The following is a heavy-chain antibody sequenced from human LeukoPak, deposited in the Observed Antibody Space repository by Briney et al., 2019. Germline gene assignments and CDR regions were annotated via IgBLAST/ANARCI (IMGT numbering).Heavy chain of an antibody. CDR1: GGTFSSYA. D-gene: IGHD3-10*01. Sequence: ASVKVSCKASGGTFSSYAISWVRQAPGQGLEWMRRIIPILGIANYAQKFQGRVTITADKSTSTAYMELSSLRSEDTAVYYCARDYYGSGSYILMGFDYWGQGTLVTVSS. J-gene: IGHJ4*02. CDR2: IIPILGIA. V-gene: IGHV1-69*04. CDR3: ARDYYGSGSYILMGFDY.